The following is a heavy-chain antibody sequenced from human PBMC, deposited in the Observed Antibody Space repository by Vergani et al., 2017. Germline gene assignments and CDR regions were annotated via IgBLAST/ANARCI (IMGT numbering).Heavy chain of an antibody. CDR3: ARVNTETNGHLYYYYYMDV. D-gene: IGHD4-11*01. CDR2: IDHTGRP. CDR1: GESFTSYH. Sequence: QVQLQQWGGGLLKPSETLSLTCVVNGESFTSYHWTWIRQSPGEGLEWVGDIDHTGRPDYNSSLKSRLNMSVDKSRNQFSLTLNSVTANDTAIYFCARVNTETNGHLYYYYYMDVWGQGTAVTVS. J-gene: IGHJ6*03. V-gene: IGHV4-34*01.